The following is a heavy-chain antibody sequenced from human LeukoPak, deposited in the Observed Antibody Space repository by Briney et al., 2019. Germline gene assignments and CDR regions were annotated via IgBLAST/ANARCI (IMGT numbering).Heavy chain of an antibody. V-gene: IGHV4-39*01. CDR3: VRHVSSGWDYYNGLDV. CDR2: IYYPEST. Sequence: SETLSLTCKVSGGSIGSSGFYWGWIRQPPGKGLEWIGSIYYPESTHYNPSLVSRVTISVDTSKYQVSLTLSSVTATDTAVYYCVRHVSSGWDYYNGLDVWGQGTTVTVSS. D-gene: IGHD6-19*01. CDR1: GGSIGSSGFY. J-gene: IGHJ6*02.